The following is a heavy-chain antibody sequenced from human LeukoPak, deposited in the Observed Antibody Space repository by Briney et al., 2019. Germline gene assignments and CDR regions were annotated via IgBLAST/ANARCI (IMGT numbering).Heavy chain of an antibody. J-gene: IGHJ4*02. D-gene: IGHD2-2*01. CDR3: AREGCLMCVVVPAALDY. Sequence: PGGSLRLSCAASGSTFSSYWMHWVRQAPGKGLVWVSRINSDGSSTSYADSVKGRFTISRDNAKNTLYLQMNSLRAEDTAVYYCAREGCLMCVVVPAALDYWGQGTLVTVSS. V-gene: IGHV3-74*01. CDR1: GSTFSSYW. CDR2: INSDGSST.